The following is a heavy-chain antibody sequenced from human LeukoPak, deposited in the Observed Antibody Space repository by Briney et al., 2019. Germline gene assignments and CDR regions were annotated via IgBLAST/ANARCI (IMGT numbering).Heavy chain of an antibody. CDR2: ISGSGGST. D-gene: IGHD3-10*01. CDR3: AKDRTITMVRGVPNCYYYYGMDV. V-gene: IGHV3-23*01. CDR1: GFTLRSYA. Sequence: PGGSLRLSCAASGFTLRSYAMSWVRQAPGKGLEWVSAISGSGGSTYYADSVKGRFTISRDNSKNTLYLQMNSLRAEDTAVYYCAKDRTITMVRGVPNCYYYYGMDVWGQGTTVTVSS. J-gene: IGHJ6*02.